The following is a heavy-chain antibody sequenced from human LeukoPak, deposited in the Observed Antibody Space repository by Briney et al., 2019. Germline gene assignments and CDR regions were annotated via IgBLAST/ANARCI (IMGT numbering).Heavy chain of an antibody. J-gene: IGHJ4*02. Sequence: PSETLSLTSTVSGGSISSYYWSWIRQPPGKGLEYIGYIYYTGSTNYNPSLKSRVTISVDTSKDQFSLNLSSVTAADTAVYYCARLRGVYGAFDYWGQGTLVTVSS. CDR1: GGSISSYY. CDR3: ARLRGVYGAFDY. D-gene: IGHD4/OR15-4a*01. CDR2: IYYTGST. V-gene: IGHV4-59*08.